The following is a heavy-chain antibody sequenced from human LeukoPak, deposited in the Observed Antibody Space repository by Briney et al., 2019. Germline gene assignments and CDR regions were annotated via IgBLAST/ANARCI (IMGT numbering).Heavy chain of an antibody. V-gene: IGHV1-69*04. CDR1: GGTFSSYA. J-gene: IGHJ4*02. D-gene: IGHD1-26*01. Sequence: GASVKVSCKASGGTFSSYAISWVRQAPGQGLEWMGRIIPILGIANYAQKFQGRVTITADKSTSTAYMELSSLRSEDTAVYYCAREAESGSYYYPGYWGQGTLVTVSS. CDR2: IIPILGIA. CDR3: AREAESGSYYYPGY.